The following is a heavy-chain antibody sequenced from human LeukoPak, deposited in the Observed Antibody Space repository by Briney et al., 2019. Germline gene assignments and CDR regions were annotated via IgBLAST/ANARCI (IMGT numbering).Heavy chain of an antibody. CDR1: GGSMSSYY. V-gene: IGHV4-59*08. CDR3: ASRGYSGYVDY. J-gene: IGHJ4*02. D-gene: IGHD5-12*01. Sequence: SETLSLTCTVSGGSMSSYYWSWIRQPPGKGLEWIGYIYYSGSTNYNPSLKSRVTISVDTSKNQFSLKLSSVTAADTAVYYCASRGYSGYVDYWGQGTLVTVSS. CDR2: IYYSGST.